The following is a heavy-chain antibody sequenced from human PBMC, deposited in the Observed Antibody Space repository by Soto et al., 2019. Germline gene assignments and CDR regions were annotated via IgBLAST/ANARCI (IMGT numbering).Heavy chain of an antibody. CDR2: IIPTLGTP. V-gene: IGHV1-69*06. CDR1: GGTFSIYA. J-gene: IGHJ4*02. Sequence: QVQLVQSGAEVKKPGSSVKVSCEAPGGTFSIYAISWVRQAPGQGLEWMGGIIPTLGTPNYARKFQGRLTITADISTTTAYMELSSLKSDDTAVYFCAKTRGGRYCVNGVCLTFDYWGRGTLITVSS. D-gene: IGHD2-8*01. CDR3: AKTRGGRYCVNGVCLTFDY.